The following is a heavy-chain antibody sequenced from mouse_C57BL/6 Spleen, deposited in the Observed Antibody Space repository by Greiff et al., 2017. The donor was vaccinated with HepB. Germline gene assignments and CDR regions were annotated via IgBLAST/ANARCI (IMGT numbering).Heavy chain of an antibody. V-gene: IGHV1-62-2*01. Sequence: VQLQQSGAELVKPGASVKLYCKASGYTFTEYTIHWVKQRPGQGLEWIGWFYPGSGSIKYNEKYKDKATWTAHKSSSTVYMELSRLTSADSAVYFCARHDPHYCDDGGWFAFWGQGTLVTVSA. CDR3: ARHDPHYCDDGGWFAF. D-gene: IGHD2-12*01. CDR1: GYTFTEYT. CDR2: FYPGSGSI. J-gene: IGHJ3*01.